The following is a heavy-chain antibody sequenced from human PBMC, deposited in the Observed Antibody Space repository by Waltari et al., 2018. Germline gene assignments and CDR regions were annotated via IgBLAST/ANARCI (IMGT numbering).Heavy chain of an antibody. D-gene: IGHD3-22*01. CDR3: ARSGYYDSSGYSSGVDY. CDR2: INPNRDGT. J-gene: IGHJ4*02. V-gene: IGHV1-2*02. CDR1: GYTFTGYY. Sequence: QVQLVQSGAEVKKPGASVKVSCKASGYTFTGYYIHWVRQAPGQGLEWMRWINPNRDGTNDAQKFQGRVTMTRDTSISTVYMELSRLTSDDTAVYYCARSGYYDSSGYSSGVDYWGQGTLVTVSS.